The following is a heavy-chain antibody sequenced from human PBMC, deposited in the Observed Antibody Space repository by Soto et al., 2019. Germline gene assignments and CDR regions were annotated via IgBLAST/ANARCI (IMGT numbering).Heavy chain of an antibody. CDR3: AAGVAGTGSFVY. J-gene: IGHJ4*02. D-gene: IGHD6-19*01. CDR2: ISAYNGNT. V-gene: IGHV1-18*01. Sequence: ASVKVSCKASGYTFTSNGISWVRQAPGQGLERMGWISAYNGNTNYAQKLQGRVTMTTDTSTSTAYMELRSLRSDDTAVYYCAAGVAGTGSFVYWGQGTLVSVSS. CDR1: GYTFTSNG.